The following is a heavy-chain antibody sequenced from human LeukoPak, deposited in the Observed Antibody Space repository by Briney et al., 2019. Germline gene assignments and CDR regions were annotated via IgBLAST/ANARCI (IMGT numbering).Heavy chain of an antibody. Sequence: GGSLRLSCAASEFTFSSYWMHWVRQAPGKGLVWVSRINSDGSSTSYADSVKGRFTIPRDNAKNTLNLQMNSLRAEDTAVYYCARGGNYDNNGDRYRGPDYWGQGTLVTVSS. J-gene: IGHJ4*02. CDR1: EFTFSSYW. D-gene: IGHD3-22*01. V-gene: IGHV3-74*01. CDR3: ARGGNYDNNGDRYRGPDY. CDR2: INSDGSST.